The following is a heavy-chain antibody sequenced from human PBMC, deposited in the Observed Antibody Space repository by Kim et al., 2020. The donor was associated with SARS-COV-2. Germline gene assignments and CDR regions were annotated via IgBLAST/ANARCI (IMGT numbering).Heavy chain of an antibody. CDR3: ARVTTVSTTCWFDG. CDR1: GGSFSGYY. V-gene: IGHV4-34*01. J-gene: IGHJ5*02. D-gene: IGHD4-17*01. CDR2: INHSGST. Sequence: SETLSLTCAVYGGSFSGYYWSWIRQPPGKGLEWIGEINHSGSTNYNPSLKSRVTISVDTSKNQFSLKLSSVTAADTAVYYCARVTTVSTTCWFDGWGQGT.